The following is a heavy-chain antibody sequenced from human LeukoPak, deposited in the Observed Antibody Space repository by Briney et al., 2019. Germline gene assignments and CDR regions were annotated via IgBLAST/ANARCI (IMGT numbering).Heavy chain of an antibody. Sequence: GGSLRLSCAASGFTFSTYAMSWVRQAPGKGLECVSAISGSGGTIYYADSVKGRFTISRDNSKNTLSLQMNSLRAEDTAVYYCAKGTKPVMTIPDYWGQGILVTVSS. CDR1: GFTFSTYA. V-gene: IGHV3-23*01. D-gene: IGHD1/OR15-1a*01. CDR2: ISGSGGTI. J-gene: IGHJ4*02. CDR3: AKGTKPVMTIPDY.